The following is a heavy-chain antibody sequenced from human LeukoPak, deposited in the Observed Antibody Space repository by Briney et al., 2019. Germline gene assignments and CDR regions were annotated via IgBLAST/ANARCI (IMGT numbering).Heavy chain of an antibody. V-gene: IGHV4-59*08. D-gene: IGHD2-21*02. CDR1: GGSINYYY. CDR3: ARQSCGGDCYSVRFDP. J-gene: IGHJ5*02. Sequence: SETLSLTCTVSGGSINYYYWSWIRQPPGKGLEWIGYIYFTGSTDYSPSLKSRVTISVDTSKDQFSLRLRSVTAADTAVYYCARQSCGGDCYSVRFDPWGQGTLVTVSS. CDR2: IYFTGST.